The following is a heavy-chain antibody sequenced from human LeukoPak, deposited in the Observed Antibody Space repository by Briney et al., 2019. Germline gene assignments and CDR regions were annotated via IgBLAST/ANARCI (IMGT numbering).Heavy chain of an antibody. CDR1: GYTFTSYY. CDR2: INPSGGST. V-gene: IGHV1-46*01. Sequence: ASVKVSCKASGYTFTSYYMHWVRQAPGQGLEWMGIINPSGGSTSYAQKFQGRVTMTRDTSTSTVYMELSSLRSEDTAVYYCARDVARDDFWSGYRWDYYYMDVWGKGTTVTVSS. D-gene: IGHD3-3*01. CDR3: ARDVARDDFWSGYRWDYYYMDV. J-gene: IGHJ6*03.